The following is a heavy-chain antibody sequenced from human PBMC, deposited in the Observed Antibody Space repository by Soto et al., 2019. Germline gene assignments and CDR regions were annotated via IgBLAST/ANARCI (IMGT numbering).Heavy chain of an antibody. CDR1: GYDFTTYG. CDR2: ISAHNGNT. V-gene: IGHV1-18*01. CDR3: ARGRYGDY. J-gene: IGHJ4*02. Sequence: QVHLVQSGAEVKKPGASVKVSCKGSGYDFTTYGITWVRQAPGQGLEWMAWISAHNGNTDYAQKRQGRVTVTRDTSTSTAYMELRSLRSDDPAMYYCARGRYGDYWGQGALVTVSS. D-gene: IGHD1-1*01.